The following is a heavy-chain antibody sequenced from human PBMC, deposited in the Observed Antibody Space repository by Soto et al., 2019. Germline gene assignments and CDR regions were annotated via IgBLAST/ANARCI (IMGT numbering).Heavy chain of an antibody. J-gene: IGHJ4*02. V-gene: IGHV4-39*01. D-gene: IGHD2-21*02. CDR3: ARQRTTVVTKAYFDH. CDR2: IYYSGRT. Sequence: SETLSLTCSVSDESIRSSSYYWGWIRQTPGKGLEWIGSIYYSGRTYYNPSFKSRVTISIDTSKNQFSLKLSSVTATDTAVYYCARQRTTVVTKAYFDHWGQGALVTGSS. CDR1: DESIRSSSYY.